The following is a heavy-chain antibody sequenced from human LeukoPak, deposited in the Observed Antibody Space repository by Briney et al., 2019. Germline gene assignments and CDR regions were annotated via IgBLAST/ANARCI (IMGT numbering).Heavy chain of an antibody. J-gene: IGHJ5*02. CDR1: GYSISGGYY. D-gene: IGHD2-21*02. Sequence: SETLSLTCAVSGYSISGGYYWGWIRQPPGKGLEWIGNIYHSGSTYYNPSLKSRVTISVDKSKNQFSLKLRSVAAADTAVYYCARSVVTGNLGWFDPWGQGTLVTVSS. CDR2: IYHSGST. V-gene: IGHV4-38-2*01. CDR3: ARSVVTGNLGWFDP.